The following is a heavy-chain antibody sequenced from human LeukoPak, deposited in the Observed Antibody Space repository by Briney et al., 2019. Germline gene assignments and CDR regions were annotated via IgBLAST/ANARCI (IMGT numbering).Heavy chain of an antibody. CDR3: ARADDYYDTSGYPY. CDR1: GGTFSSYA. V-gene: IGHV1-69*04. Sequence: SVKVSCKASGGTFSSYAINWVRQAPGQGLEWMGRIIRGLGISNYAQKFQGRVTITADKSTSTTYMELSSLRSEDTAVYYCARADDYYDTSGYPYWGQGTLVTVSS. CDR2: IIRGLGIS. J-gene: IGHJ4*02. D-gene: IGHD3-22*01.